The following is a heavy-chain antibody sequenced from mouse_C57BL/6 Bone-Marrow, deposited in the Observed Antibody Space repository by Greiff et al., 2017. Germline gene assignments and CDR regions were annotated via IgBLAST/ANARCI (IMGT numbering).Heavy chain of an antibody. CDR2: INPSTGGT. J-gene: IGHJ2*01. D-gene: IGHD1-1*01. CDR1: GYSFTGYY. Sequence: EVQLQQSGPELVKPGASVKISCKASGYSFTGYYMNWVKQSPEKSLEWIGEINPSTGGTTYNQKFKAKATLTVDKSSSTAYMQLKSLTSEDSAVYYCARSTTGVDYWGQGTTLTVSS. V-gene: IGHV1-42*01. CDR3: ARSTTGVDY.